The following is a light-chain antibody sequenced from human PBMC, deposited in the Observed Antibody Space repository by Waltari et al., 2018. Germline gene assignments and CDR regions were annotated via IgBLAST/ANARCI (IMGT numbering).Light chain of an antibody. Sequence: EIVLTQSPATLSLSPGERATLSCRASQSVSSYLAWYQQKPGQAPRLLIYDASNRATGIPARFSGSGSGTDFTLTISSPEPEDFAVYYCQQRSNWGLTFGGGTKVEIK. J-gene: IGKJ4*01. V-gene: IGKV3-11*01. CDR3: QQRSNWGLT. CDR2: DAS. CDR1: QSVSSY.